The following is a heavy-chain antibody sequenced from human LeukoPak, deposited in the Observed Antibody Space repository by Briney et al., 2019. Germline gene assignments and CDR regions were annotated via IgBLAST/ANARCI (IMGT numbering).Heavy chain of an antibody. J-gene: IGHJ3*02. Sequence: SETLSLTCTVSGGSISSYYWSWIRQPPGKGLEWIGYIYYSGSTNYNPSLKSRVTISVDTSKNQFSLKLSSVTAADTAVYYCARTPSFTMVRGVIMDAFDIWGQGTMVTVSS. V-gene: IGHV4-59*12. CDR2: IYYSGST. CDR1: GGSISSYY. D-gene: IGHD3-10*01. CDR3: ARTPSFTMVRGVIMDAFDI.